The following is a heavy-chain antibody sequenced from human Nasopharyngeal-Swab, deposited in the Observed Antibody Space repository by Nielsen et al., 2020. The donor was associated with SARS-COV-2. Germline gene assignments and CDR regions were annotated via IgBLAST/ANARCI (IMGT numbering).Heavy chain of an antibody. D-gene: IGHD3-22*01. CDR3: ASSPLDSSGYYYGLDY. J-gene: IGHJ4*02. Sequence: GGSLRLSCAASGFTFSSYAMHWVRQAPGKGLECVAVTSYDGSNKYYADSVKGRLTISRDNSKNTLSLQMNSLRAEDTAVYYCASSPLDSSGYYYGLDYWGQGTLVTVSS. CDR1: GFTFSSYA. V-gene: IGHV3-30-3*01. CDR2: TSYDGSNK.